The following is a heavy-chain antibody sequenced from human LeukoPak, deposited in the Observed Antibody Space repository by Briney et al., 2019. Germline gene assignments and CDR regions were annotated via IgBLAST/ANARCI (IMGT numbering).Heavy chain of an antibody. CDR1: GGSISNYY. CDR2: IYYSGST. J-gene: IGHJ4*02. D-gene: IGHD6-13*01. Sequence: KPSETLSLTCTVSGGSISNYYWSWIRQPPGKGLEWIGYIYYSGSTNYNPSLKSRVTISVDTSKNQCSLKVSSVTAADTAVYYCARVSSSSWIFDSWGQGTLDTVAS. V-gene: IGHV4-59*01. CDR3: ARVSSSSWIFDS.